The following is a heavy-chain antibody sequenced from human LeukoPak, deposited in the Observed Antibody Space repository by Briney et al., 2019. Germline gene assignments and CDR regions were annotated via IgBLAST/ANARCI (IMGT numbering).Heavy chain of an antibody. V-gene: IGHV4-39*01. CDR1: GGSISSSSYY. CDR2: IYYSGST. J-gene: IGHJ4*02. D-gene: IGHD6-19*01. CDR3: ARLGRLSGWYASY. Sequence: SETLSLTCTVSGGSISSSSYYWGWIRQPPGKGLEWIGSIYYSGSTYYNPSLKSRVTISVDTSKNQFSLKLSSVTAADTAAYYCARLGRLSGWYASYWGQGTLVTVSS.